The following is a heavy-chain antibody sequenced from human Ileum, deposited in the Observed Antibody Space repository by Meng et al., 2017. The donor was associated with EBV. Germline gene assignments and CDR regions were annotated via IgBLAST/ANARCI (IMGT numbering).Heavy chain of an antibody. Sequence: VQLHGLGPGLVTPPGTLSLPCAVSGDSISRHRWWGWVRQPPTKGPEWIGEIFHVGTGNYNPSLKSRVTISMDTSKNQISLGLTSVTAADTAVYYCAARVGGSYSGFDLWGQGTLVTVSS. CDR3: AARVGGSYSGFDL. J-gene: IGHJ4*02. CDR2: IFHVGTG. D-gene: IGHD1-26*01. CDR1: GDSISRHRW. V-gene: IGHV4-4*03.